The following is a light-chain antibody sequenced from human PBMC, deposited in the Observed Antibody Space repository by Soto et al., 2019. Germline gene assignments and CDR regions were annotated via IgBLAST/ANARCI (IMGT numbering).Light chain of an antibody. CDR3: QQYNSYSES. J-gene: IGKJ1*01. Sequence: EIQKTRSPSTVYGTEGDRFTITCRASQTISSWLAWYQQKPGKAPKLLIYKASTLKSGVPSRFSGSGSGTEFTLTISSLQPDDFATYYCQQYNSYSESSAQRVKV. V-gene: IGKV1-5*03. CDR1: QTISSW. CDR2: KAS.